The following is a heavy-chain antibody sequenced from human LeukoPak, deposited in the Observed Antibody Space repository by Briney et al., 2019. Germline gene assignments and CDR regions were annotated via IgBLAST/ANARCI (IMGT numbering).Heavy chain of an antibody. CDR1: GFTFSSYD. V-gene: IGHV4-34*01. Sequence: GSLRLSCAASGFTFSSYDMIWVRQAPGQGLEWIGEISLSGLTNYNSSLSSRVTISLDRAKNHLSLNLRSVTVADTAIYYCTRENGAFSPFGFWGQGTVVTVSS. CDR3: TRENGAFSPFGF. CDR2: ISLSGLT. D-gene: IGHD2-8*01. J-gene: IGHJ4*02.